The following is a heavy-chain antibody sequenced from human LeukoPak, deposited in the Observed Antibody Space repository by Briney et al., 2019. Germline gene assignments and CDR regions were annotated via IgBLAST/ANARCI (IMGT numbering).Heavy chain of an antibody. D-gene: IGHD3-22*01. CDR3: ARYESSAYGIDV. CDR2: IYYSGST. J-gene: IGHJ2*01. CDR1: GGSISSSSYY. Sequence: RSSETLSLTCTVSGGSISSSSYYWGWIRQPPGMGLEWIGSIYYSGSTYSNPSLKSRVTISVDTSKNQFSLKVSSVAAADTAVYYCARYESSAYGIDVWGRGTLVTVSS. V-gene: IGHV4-39*01.